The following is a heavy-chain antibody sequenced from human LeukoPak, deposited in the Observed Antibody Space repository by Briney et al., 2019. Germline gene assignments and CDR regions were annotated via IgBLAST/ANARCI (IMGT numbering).Heavy chain of an antibody. CDR1: GYTLTELS. J-gene: IGHJ4*02. V-gene: IGHV1-24*01. CDR2: FDPEDGET. CDR3: ATRGYYYDSSGYKEFDY. Sequence: ASVKVSCKVSGYTLTELSMHWVRQAPGKGLEWMGGFDPEDGETIYAQKFQGRVTMTEDTSTDTAYMELSSLRSGDTAVYYCATRGYYYDSSGYKEFDYWGQGTLVTVSS. D-gene: IGHD3-22*01.